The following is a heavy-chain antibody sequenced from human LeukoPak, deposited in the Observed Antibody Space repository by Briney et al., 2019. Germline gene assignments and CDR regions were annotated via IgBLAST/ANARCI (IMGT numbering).Heavy chain of an antibody. CDR1: GYTFTSYD. Sequence: RASVTVSCTASGYTFTSYDINWVRQAPGQGLEWMGWMNPNSGNTGYAQKFQGRVTMTRNTSISTAYMELSSLRSEDTAVYYCARVYCGGDCYSLGYWGQGTLVTVSS. J-gene: IGHJ4*02. V-gene: IGHV1-8*01. D-gene: IGHD2-21*02. CDR3: ARVYCGGDCYSLGY. CDR2: MNPNSGNT.